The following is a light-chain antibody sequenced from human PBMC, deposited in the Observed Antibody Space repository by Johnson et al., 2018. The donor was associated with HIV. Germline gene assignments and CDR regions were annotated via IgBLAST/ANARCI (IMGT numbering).Light chain of an antibody. Sequence: QSVLTQPPSVSATPGQKVTISCSGSTSNIGNNYVSWYQQFPGAAPKLLIYDDNKRPSRIPDRFSGSKSGTSATLGLTALQTGDEADFYCGAWDSSLSAYVFGSGTKVTVL. CDR1: TSNIGNNY. CDR3: GAWDSSLSAYV. J-gene: IGLJ1*01. CDR2: DDN. V-gene: IGLV1-51*01.